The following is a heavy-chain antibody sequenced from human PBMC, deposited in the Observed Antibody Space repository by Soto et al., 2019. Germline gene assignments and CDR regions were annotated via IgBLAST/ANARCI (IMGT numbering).Heavy chain of an antibody. Sequence: TLSLTCTVSGGSISSGDYYWSWIRQPPGKGLEWIGYIYYSGNTYYNPSLKSRVTISVDTSKNQFSLKLSSVTAADTAVYYCARLQLPLYYFDYWGQGTLVTVSS. CDR3: ARLQLPLYYFDY. CDR2: IYYSGNT. J-gene: IGHJ4*01. CDR1: GGSISSGDYY. D-gene: IGHD5-12*01. V-gene: IGHV4-30-4*01.